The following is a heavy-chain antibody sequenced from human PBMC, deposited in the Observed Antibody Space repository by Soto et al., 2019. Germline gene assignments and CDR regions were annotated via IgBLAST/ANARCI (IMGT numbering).Heavy chain of an antibody. V-gene: IGHV3-33*01. D-gene: IGHD6-19*01. Sequence: GGSLRLSCAASGFTFSSYGMHWVRQAPGKGLEWVAVIWYDGSNKYYADSVKGRFTISRDNSKNTLYLQMNSLRAEDTAVYYCARAAVAGPLGAFDIWGQGTMVTVSS. CDR2: IWYDGSNK. J-gene: IGHJ3*02. CDR3: ARAAVAGPLGAFDI. CDR1: GFTFSSYG.